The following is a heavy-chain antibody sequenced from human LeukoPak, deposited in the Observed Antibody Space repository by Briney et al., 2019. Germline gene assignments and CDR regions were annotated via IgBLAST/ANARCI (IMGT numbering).Heavy chain of an antibody. V-gene: IGHV4-4*07. J-gene: IGHJ4*02. CDR1: GGSISSYY. CDR2: IYTSGST. Sequence: SETLSLTCTVSGGSISSYYWNWIRQPAGKGLEWIGRIYTSGSTSYNSYLKSRVTMSVDTSKNQFSLKLSSVTAADTAVYYCARDVGGYNYGYSLDYWGQGTLVSVSS. CDR3: ARDVGGYNYGYSLDY. D-gene: IGHD5-18*01.